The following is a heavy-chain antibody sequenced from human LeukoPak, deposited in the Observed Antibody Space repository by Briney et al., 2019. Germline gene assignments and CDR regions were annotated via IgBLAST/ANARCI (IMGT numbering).Heavy chain of an antibody. CDR2: IYYSGST. CDR1: GGSISSYY. D-gene: IGHD4/OR15-4a*01. V-gene: IGHV4-59*01. J-gene: IGHJ4*02. CDR3: ARDRTIDYSDY. Sequence: SETLSLTCTVSGGSISSYYWSWIRQPPGKGLEWIGYIYYSGSTNYNPSLKSRVTISVDTSKNQFSLKLSSVTAADTAVYYCARDRTIDYSDYWGQGTLVTVSA.